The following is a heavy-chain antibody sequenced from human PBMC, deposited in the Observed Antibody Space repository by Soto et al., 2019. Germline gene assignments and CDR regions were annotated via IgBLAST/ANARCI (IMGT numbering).Heavy chain of an antibody. CDR2: IYSGGTT. D-gene: IGHD2-15*01. CDR1: GFSVGSNY. V-gene: IGHV3-53*02. CDR3: ARSSRGGNAGYFNL. Sequence: EVQLVETGGGLIQPGGSLRLSCAVSGFSVGSNYMSWVRQAPGKGLEWVSVIYSGGTTHDADSVKGRFTTSRDNSKNMVYLPMNSLRVEDTAVYYCARSSRGGNAGYFNLWGRGTLVTVSS. J-gene: IGHJ2*01.